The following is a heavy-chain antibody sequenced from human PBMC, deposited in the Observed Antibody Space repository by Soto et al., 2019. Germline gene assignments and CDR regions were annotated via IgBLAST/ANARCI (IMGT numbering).Heavy chain of an antibody. J-gene: IGHJ4*02. V-gene: IGHV3-23*01. CDR2: ISGSGTMP. CDR1: GLTFSNYA. CDR3: AKEAAEAEQVPIPGDS. Sequence: QSGGSLRLSCTASGLTFSNYAMTWVRQAPGKGLEWVSGISGSGTMPYYADSVRGHFTISRDNSKNTLYLRMDNLRAEDTAVYYCAKEAAEAEQVPIPGDSWGQGTLVTVSS. D-gene: IGHD6-19*01.